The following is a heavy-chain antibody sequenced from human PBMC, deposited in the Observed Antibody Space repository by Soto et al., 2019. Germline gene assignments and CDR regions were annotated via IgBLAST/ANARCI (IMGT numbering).Heavy chain of an antibody. J-gene: IGHJ6*02. CDR1: GGSISSSNW. V-gene: IGHV4-4*02. D-gene: IGHD3-10*01. Sequence: QVQLQESGPGLVKPSGTLSLTCAVSGGSISSSNWWRWVRQPPGKGLEWIGEIYHSGSTNYNPSLKSRVTRSVDKSKHQFSMKLSSVTAADTAVYYCARDRGITMAPGRGYGMDVWGQGTTVTVSS. CDR2: IYHSGST. CDR3: ARDRGITMAPGRGYGMDV.